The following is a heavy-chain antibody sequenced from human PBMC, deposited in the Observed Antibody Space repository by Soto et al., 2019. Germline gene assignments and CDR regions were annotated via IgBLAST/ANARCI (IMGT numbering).Heavy chain of an antibody. J-gene: IGHJ6*02. CDR3: AKSRDGYSFYFYYGMDV. CDR2: ILHDGSVE. D-gene: IGHD4-4*01. CDR1: GFTFGNYD. Sequence: GGSLRLSCADSGFTFGNYDMHWVRQAPGKGLEWMALILHDGSVEYYVDSVKGRFTISRDNSKSTLYLQMNSLRAEDTAVYYCAKSRDGYSFYFYYGMDVWGQGTTVTVSS. V-gene: IGHV3-30*02.